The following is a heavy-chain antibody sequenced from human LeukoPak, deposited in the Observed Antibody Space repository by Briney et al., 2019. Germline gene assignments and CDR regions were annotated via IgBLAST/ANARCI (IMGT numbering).Heavy chain of an antibody. CDR1: GFTFGRNA. Sequence: XGSLRLSCAASGFTFGRNAMSWVRQAPGKGLEWVSTISGSGGSTYYADSVKGRFTISRDNSKNTLYLQMNSLRAEDTAVYYCAKDYSYGDYGDFDYWGHGTLVTVSS. CDR2: ISGSGGST. J-gene: IGHJ4*01. V-gene: IGHV3-23*01. CDR3: AKDYSYGDYGDFDY. D-gene: IGHD4-17*01.